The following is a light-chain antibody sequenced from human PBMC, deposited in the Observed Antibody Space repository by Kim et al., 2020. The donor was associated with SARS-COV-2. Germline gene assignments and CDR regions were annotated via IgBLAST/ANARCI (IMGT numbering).Light chain of an antibody. V-gene: IGKV1-5*03. CDR2: KAS. Sequence: SASVGDRVTITCRASQSISSWLAWYQQKPGKAPKLLIYKASSLESGVPSRFSGIGSGTEFTLTISSLQPDDFATYYCQQYNSYPCTFGQGTKLEI. J-gene: IGKJ2*02. CDR3: QQYNSYPCT. CDR1: QSISSW.